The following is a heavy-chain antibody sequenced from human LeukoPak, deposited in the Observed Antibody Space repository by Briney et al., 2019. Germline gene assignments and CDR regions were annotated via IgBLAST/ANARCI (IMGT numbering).Heavy chain of an antibody. CDR3: ARVLGDIVATIVY. J-gene: IGHJ4*02. V-gene: IGHV1-2*02. D-gene: IGHD5-12*01. CDR1: GYTFTGYY. CDR2: INPNSGGT. Sequence: ASVKVSCKASGYTFTGYYMHWVRQAPGQGLEWMGWINPNSGGTNYAQKFQGRVTMTRDTSISTAYMELSRLRSDDTAVYYCARVLGDIVATIVYWGQGTQVTVSS.